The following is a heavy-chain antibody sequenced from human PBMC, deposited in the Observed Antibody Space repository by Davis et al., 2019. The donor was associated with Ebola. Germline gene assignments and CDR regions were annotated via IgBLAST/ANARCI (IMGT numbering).Heavy chain of an antibody. Sequence: GESLKISCAASGFTFSSYAMSWVRQAPGKGLEWVANIKQDGSEKYYVDSVKGRFTISRDNAKNSLYLQMNSLRAEDTAVYYCARCYKYSSGWSQGFDYWGQGTLVTVSS. CDR3: ARCYKYSSGWSQGFDY. V-gene: IGHV3-7*01. CDR2: IKQDGSEK. CDR1: GFTFSSYA. D-gene: IGHD6-19*01. J-gene: IGHJ4*02.